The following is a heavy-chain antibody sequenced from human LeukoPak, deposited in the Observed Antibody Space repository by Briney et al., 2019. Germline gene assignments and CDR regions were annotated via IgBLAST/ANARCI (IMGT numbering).Heavy chain of an antibody. D-gene: IGHD4-17*01. V-gene: IGHV4-39*07. CDR1: GGSISSSSYY. J-gene: IGHJ5*02. CDR2: IYYSGST. CDR3: ARDGDPRTNNWFDP. Sequence: PSETLSLTCTVSGGSISSSSYYWGWIRQPPGKGLEWIGSIYYSGSTYYNPSLKSRVTISVDTSKNQFSLKLSSVTAADTAVYYCARDGDPRTNNWFDPWGQGTLVTVSS.